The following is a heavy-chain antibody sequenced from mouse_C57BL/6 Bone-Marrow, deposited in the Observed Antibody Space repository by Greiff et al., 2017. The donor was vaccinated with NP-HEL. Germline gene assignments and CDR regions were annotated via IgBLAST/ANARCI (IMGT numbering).Heavy chain of an antibody. Sequence: QVQLQQPGAELVKPGASVKLSCKASGYTFTSYWMHWVKQRPGQGLEWIGMIHPNSGSTNYNEKFKSKATLTVDKSSSTAYMQLSSLTSEDSAVYYCAREGENYYGSSWFAYWGQGTLVTVSA. J-gene: IGHJ3*01. CDR1: GYTFTSYW. V-gene: IGHV1-64*01. CDR3: AREGENYYGSSWFAY. D-gene: IGHD1-1*01. CDR2: IHPNSGST.